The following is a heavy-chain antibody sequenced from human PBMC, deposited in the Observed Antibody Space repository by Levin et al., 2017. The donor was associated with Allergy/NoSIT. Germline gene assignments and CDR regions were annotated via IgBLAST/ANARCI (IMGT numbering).Heavy chain of an antibody. V-gene: IGHV3-7*04. D-gene: IGHD3-9*01. CDR2: IKQDGSEK. CDR1: GFTFSRYW. J-gene: IGHJ6*03. CDR3: ARRPRDYDILTRYPYYYIDV. Sequence: PGGSLRLSCAASGFTFSRYWMSWVRQAPGKGLEWVANIKQDGSEKYFVDSVEGRFTISRDNAKNSLYLQMNSLRADDTAVYYCARRPRDYDILTRYPYYYIDVWGKGTTVTVSS.